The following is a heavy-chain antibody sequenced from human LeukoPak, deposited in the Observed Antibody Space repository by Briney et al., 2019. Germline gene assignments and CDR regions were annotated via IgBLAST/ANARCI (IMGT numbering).Heavy chain of an antibody. D-gene: IGHD3-3*01. Sequence: SETLSLTCTVSGASISSGSYYWSWIRQPAGKGLEWIGRIYSSGRTNYNPSLKSRVTISVDTSKNQFSQKLRFVTAADTAVYYCAREPSPERGGVAFDIWGQGTMVTVSS. CDR1: GASISSGSYY. CDR3: AREPSPERGGVAFDI. CDR2: IYSSGRT. V-gene: IGHV4-61*02. J-gene: IGHJ3*02.